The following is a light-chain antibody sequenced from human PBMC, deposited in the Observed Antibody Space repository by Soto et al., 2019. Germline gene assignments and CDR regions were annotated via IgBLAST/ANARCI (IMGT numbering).Light chain of an antibody. V-gene: IGKV3-20*01. J-gene: IGKJ4*01. CDR3: QQFSSYPLT. CDR2: DAS. Sequence: EVVFTQSPGTVSLSTGERATLSCRASHTVRNNYLAWYQQKPGQAPRLLIYDASSRATGIPDRFSGGGSGTDFTLTISRLEPEDFAVYYCQQFSSYPLTFGGGIKVDIK. CDR1: HTVRNNY.